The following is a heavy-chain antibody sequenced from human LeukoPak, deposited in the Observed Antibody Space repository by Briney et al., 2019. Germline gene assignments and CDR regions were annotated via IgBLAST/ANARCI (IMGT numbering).Heavy chain of an antibody. CDR3: ARGRRSDGYGGFDY. V-gene: IGHV3-53*01. D-gene: IGHD1-1*01. J-gene: IGHJ4*02. Sequence: GGSLRLSCAASGFTFDDYGMSWVRQAPGKGLEWVSVIYSGGSTYYADSVKGRFTISRDNSKNTLYLQMNSLRAEDTAVYYCARGRRSDGYGGFDYWGQGTLVTVSS. CDR2: IYSGGST. CDR1: GFTFDDYG.